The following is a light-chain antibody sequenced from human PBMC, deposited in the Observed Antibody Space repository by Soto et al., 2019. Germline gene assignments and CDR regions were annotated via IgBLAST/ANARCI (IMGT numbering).Light chain of an antibody. CDR1: SSNIGAGYD. CDR3: QSYDTSLGGRVV. J-gene: IGLJ2*01. V-gene: IGLV1-40*01. Sequence: QSLLTQPPSVSGAPGQRVTISCSGNSSNIGAGYDVNWYQQLPGAAPKPLVYGNDYRYSGVPGRFSGSKSGTSASLAITGLQVEDEADYYCQSYDTSLGGRVVFGGGTKVTVL. CDR2: GND.